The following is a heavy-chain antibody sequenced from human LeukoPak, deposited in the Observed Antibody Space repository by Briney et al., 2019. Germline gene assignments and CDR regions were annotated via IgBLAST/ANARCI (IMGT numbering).Heavy chain of an antibody. CDR2: INPNSGGT. Sequence: ASVKVSCKASGYTFTGYYMHWVRQAPGQGLEWKGWINPNSGGTNYALKFQGWVTMTRDTSISTAYMELSRLRSDDTAVYYCAREGALAAAGNNWFDPWGQGTLVTVSS. D-gene: IGHD6-13*01. J-gene: IGHJ5*02. V-gene: IGHV1-2*04. CDR1: GYTFTGYY. CDR3: AREGALAAAGNNWFDP.